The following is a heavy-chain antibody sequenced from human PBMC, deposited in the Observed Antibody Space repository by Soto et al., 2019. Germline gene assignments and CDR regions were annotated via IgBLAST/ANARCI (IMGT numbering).Heavy chain of an antibody. J-gene: IGHJ6*02. CDR2: ISYDGSNK. V-gene: IGHV3-30*18. Sequence: PGGSLSLSCAASGFPFSNYAMHWVRPAPGKGLEWVAVISYDGSNKYYADSVKGRFTISRDNSKNTLYLQMNSLRAEDTAVYYCAKDVDIAATISYGMDVWGQGTTVTVS. D-gene: IGHD5-12*01. CDR3: AKDVDIAATISYGMDV. CDR1: GFPFSNYA.